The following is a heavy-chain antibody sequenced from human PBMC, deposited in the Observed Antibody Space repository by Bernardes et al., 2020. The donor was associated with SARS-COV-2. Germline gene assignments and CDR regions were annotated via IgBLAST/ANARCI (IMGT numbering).Heavy chain of an antibody. J-gene: IGHJ4*02. CDR2: ISNDGSDR. D-gene: IGHD5-12*01. CDR3: AKDRLWLQSEDPLEY. V-gene: IGHV3-30*18. CDR1: GFSFHHYN. Sequence: GSLRLSCAASGFSFHHYNMHWVRQAPGKGLEWVASISNDGSDRYEADSVKGRFTISRDNPKNTLYLQMNRLRTEDTAVYYCAKDRLWLQSEDPLEYRGQGTLVTVSS.